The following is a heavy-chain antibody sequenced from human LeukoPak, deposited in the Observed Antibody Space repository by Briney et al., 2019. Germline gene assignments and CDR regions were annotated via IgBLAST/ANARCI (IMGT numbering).Heavy chain of an antibody. CDR2: IYSGGST. J-gene: IGHJ3*02. D-gene: IGHD5-18*01. Sequence: PGGSLRLSCAASGSTVSSNYMSWVRQAPGKGLEWASVIYSGGSTYYADSVKGRFTISRDNSKNTLYLQMNSLRAEDTAVYYCARMIQLRASDAFEIWGQGTMVTVSS. CDR1: GSTVSSNY. CDR3: ARMIQLRASDAFEI. V-gene: IGHV3-53*01.